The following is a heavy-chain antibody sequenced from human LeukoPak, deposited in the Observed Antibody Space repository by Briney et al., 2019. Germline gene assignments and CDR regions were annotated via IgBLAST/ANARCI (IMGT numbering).Heavy chain of an antibody. CDR3: ARGGVYCSSVSCSVDY. CDR1: VCTFGDYP. CDR2: IRSKAYGGTT. V-gene: IGHV3-49*03. J-gene: IGHJ4*02. Sequence: GGCLRLSCTASVCTFGDYPMSWFRQAPWKGLEWLAFIRSKAYGGTTENAASVKGRFTISRDDSKSIAYLQMNSLKTEDTAVYYCARGGVYCSSVSCSVDYWGQGILVTVSS. D-gene: IGHD2-2*01.